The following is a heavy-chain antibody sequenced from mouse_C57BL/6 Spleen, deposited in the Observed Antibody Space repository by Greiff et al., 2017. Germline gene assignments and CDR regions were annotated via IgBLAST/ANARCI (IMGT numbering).Heavy chain of an antibody. CDR1: GFTFSSYA. Sequence: EVTLMESGGGLVKPGGSLKLSCAASGFTFSSYAMSWVRQTPEKRLEWVATISDGGSYTYYPDNVKGRFTISRDNAKNNLYLQMSHLKSEDTAMYYCARVGDYDYAMDYWGQGTSVTVSS. V-gene: IGHV5-4*03. D-gene: IGHD2-4*01. CDR2: ISDGGSYT. CDR3: ARVGDYDYAMDY. J-gene: IGHJ4*01.